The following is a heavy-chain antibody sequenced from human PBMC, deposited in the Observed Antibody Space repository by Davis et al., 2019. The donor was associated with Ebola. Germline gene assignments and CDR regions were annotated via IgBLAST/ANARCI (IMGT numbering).Heavy chain of an antibody. D-gene: IGHD2-21*01. J-gene: IGHJ4*02. CDR2: ITSSSSTI. Sequence: GESLKISCAASGFTFSSYSMNWVRQAPGKGLEWVSYITSSSSTIYYADFAKGRFTISSDNAKNSLYLQMNSLRDEDTAVYYCARERGGIRGDYVDYWGQGTLVTVSS. CDR1: GFTFSSYS. V-gene: IGHV3-48*02. CDR3: ARERGGIRGDYVDY.